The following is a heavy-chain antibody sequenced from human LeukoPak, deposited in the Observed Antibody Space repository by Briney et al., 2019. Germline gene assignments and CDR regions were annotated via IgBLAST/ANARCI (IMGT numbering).Heavy chain of an antibody. J-gene: IGHJ4*02. D-gene: IGHD3-22*01. Sequence: GGSLRLSCAASGFTFSSYSMNWVRQAPGKGLEWVSYISSSSSTIYYADSVKGRFTISRDNAKNSLYLQMNSLRAEDTAVYYCARTSGYYPHYFDYWGQGSLVTVSS. CDR3: ARTSGYYPHYFDY. CDR1: GFTFSSYS. V-gene: IGHV3-48*01. CDR2: ISSSSSTI.